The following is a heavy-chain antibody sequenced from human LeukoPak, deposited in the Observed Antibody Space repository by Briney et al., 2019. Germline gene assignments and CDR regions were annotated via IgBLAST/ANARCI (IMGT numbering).Heavy chain of an antibody. CDR2: IYYSGST. V-gene: IGHV4-59*08. CDR3: ARQDYYFDY. J-gene: IGHJ4*02. Sequence: SQTLSLTCAVSGGSISSYYWSWIRQPPGKGLEWIGYIYYSGSTNYNPSLKSRVTISVDTSKNQFSLKLSSVTAADTAVYYCARQDYYFDYWGQGTLVTVSS. CDR1: GGSISSYY.